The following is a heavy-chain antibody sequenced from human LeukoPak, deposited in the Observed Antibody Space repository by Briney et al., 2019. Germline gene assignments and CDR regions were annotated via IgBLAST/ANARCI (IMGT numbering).Heavy chain of an antibody. CDR1: GGSISSGSYY. CDR3: ARHGHSSPFLY. CDR2: IYYSGST. J-gene: IGHJ4*02. D-gene: IGHD6-13*01. Sequence: SETLSLTCTVSGGSISSGSYYWGWIRQPPGKGLEWIGSIYYSGSTYYNPSLKSRVTISVDTSKNQFSLKLSSVTAADTAVYYCARHGHSSPFLYWGQGTLVTVSS. V-gene: IGHV4-39*01.